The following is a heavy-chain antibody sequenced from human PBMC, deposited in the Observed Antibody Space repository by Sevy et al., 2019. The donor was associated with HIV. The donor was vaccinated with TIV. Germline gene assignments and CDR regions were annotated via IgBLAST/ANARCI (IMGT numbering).Heavy chain of an antibody. V-gene: IGHV3-11*01. CDR2: ISGDGDTI. CDR1: GFTFSDYY. Sequence: GGSLRLSCAASGFTFSDYYMSWIRQAPGKGLEWLSYISGDGDTIYYTNSVKGRFTISRDNAKKSLYLQMNSLRAEDTAVYYCASDHVKDGDLGDYYYFAMDVWGQGTSVTVSS. J-gene: IGHJ6*02. CDR3: ASDHVKDGDLGDYYYFAMDV. D-gene: IGHD4-17*01.